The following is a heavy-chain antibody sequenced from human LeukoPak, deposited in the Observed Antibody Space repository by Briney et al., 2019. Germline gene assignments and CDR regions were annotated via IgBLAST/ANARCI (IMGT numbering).Heavy chain of an antibody. Sequence: AASVKVSCKASGYTFTSYGISWVRQAPGQGLEWMGWISAYNGNTNYAQKLQGRVTMTTDTSTSTAYMELSSLRSEDTAVYYCARGTLLLWFGELSPRDYGMDVWGQGTTVTVSS. V-gene: IGHV1-18*01. D-gene: IGHD3-10*01. CDR3: ARGTLLLWFGELSPRDYGMDV. CDR2: ISAYNGNT. CDR1: GYTFTSYG. J-gene: IGHJ6*02.